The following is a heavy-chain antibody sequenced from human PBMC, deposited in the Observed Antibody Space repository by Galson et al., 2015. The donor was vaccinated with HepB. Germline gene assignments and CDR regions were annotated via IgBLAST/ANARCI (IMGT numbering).Heavy chain of an antibody. CDR1: GGTFSSYA. Sequence: SVKVSCKASGGTFSSYAISWVRQAPGQGLEWMGGIIPIFGTSNYAQNFQGRVTITADKSTSTAYMELRTLRSEDTAVYYCASGYHDSSGYPYYFEYWGQGTLVTVSS. D-gene: IGHD3-22*01. CDR2: IIPIFGTS. CDR3: ASGYHDSSGYPYYFEY. J-gene: IGHJ4*02. V-gene: IGHV1-69*06.